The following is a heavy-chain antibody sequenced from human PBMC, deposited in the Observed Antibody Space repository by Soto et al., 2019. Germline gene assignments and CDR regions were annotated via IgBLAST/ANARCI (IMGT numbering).Heavy chain of an antibody. CDR3: ARQQMGSHRFNYYYAMDV. V-gene: IGHV5-51*01. CDR1: GYNFTNYW. D-gene: IGHD1-26*01. Sequence: GESLKISCQASGYNFTNYWIGWVRQMPGKGLEWMGIIYPGDSETRYSPSFQGQVTISADKSISTAYAQWSSLKASDTAMYYCARQQMGSHRFNYYYAMDVRGQGSSVTVSS. CDR2: IYPGDSET. J-gene: IGHJ6*02.